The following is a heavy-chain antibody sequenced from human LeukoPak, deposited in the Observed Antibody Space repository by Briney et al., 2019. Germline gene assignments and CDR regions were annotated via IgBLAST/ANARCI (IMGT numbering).Heavy chain of an antibody. Sequence: KPSETLSLXCTVSGGSITSYYWSWIRQPPGKGLEWIGYIYYSGSNNYNPSLKSRVTMSVDTSKNQFSLMVSSVTAADTAVYYFAINYGDYPPDSWGQGTLVTVSS. D-gene: IGHD4-17*01. V-gene: IGHV4-59*01. CDR2: IYYSGSN. CDR3: AINYGDYPPDS. CDR1: GGSITSYY. J-gene: IGHJ4*02.